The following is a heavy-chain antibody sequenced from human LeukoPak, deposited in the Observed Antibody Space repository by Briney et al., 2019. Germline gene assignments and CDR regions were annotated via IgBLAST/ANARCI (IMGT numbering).Heavy chain of an antibody. CDR3: ASAETPGAFDI. D-gene: IGHD2-15*01. CDR1: GFTFSNYA. J-gene: IGHJ3*02. CDR2: ISYDDGSNK. Sequence: GRSLTLSCAASGFTFSNYAMHWVRQAPGKGLEWVAIISYDDGSNKYYGDSVKGRSNIFRDNSENTLYLQMNSLRAEDTAVYYCASAETPGAFDIWGQGTMVTVSS. V-gene: IGHV3-30-3*01.